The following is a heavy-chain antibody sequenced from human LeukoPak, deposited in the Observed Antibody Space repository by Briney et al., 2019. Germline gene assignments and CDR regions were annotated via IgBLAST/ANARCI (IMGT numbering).Heavy chain of an antibody. Sequence: GGSLRLSCAASGFTFRSYGMHWVRQAPGKGVEWVALVWYDGRNTYYSESVKGRFTISRDNSKNTLYLQMNSLSGEDTAVYYCARELRCGGDCQKYFYGMDVWGQGTTVTVSS. CDR1: GFTFRSYG. D-gene: IGHD2-21*02. CDR3: ARELRCGGDCQKYFYGMDV. V-gene: IGHV3-33*01. J-gene: IGHJ6*02. CDR2: VWYDGRNT.